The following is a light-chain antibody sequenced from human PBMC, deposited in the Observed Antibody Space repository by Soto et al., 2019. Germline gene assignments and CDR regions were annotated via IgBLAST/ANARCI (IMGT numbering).Light chain of an antibody. CDR3: QQYDNWPIT. Sequence: EIVMTQSPATLSVSPGESATLSCRASQSVSSNLAWYQQKPGQAPRVLISGASTRATGIPARLSGSGSGTEFTLTISSLRSEDFAVYYCQQYDNWPITFGQGTRLEIK. J-gene: IGKJ5*01. CDR1: QSVSSN. CDR2: GAS. V-gene: IGKV3-15*01.